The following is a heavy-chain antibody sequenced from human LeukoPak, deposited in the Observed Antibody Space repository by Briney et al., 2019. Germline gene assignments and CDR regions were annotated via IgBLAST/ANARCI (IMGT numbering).Heavy chain of an antibody. J-gene: IGHJ3*02. Sequence: PGGSLRLSCAASGFTFSSYAMHWVRQAPGKGLEYVSAISSNGGSTYYANSVKGRFTISRDNSKNTLYLQMGSLRAEDMAVYYCAREGLDYYGSGSYSDDAFDIWGQGTMVTASS. CDR1: GFTFSSYA. V-gene: IGHV3-64*01. CDR2: ISSNGGST. D-gene: IGHD3-10*01. CDR3: AREGLDYYGSGSYSDDAFDI.